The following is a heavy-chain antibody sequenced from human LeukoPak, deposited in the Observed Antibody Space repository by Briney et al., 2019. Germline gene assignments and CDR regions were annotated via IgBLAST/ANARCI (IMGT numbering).Heavy chain of an antibody. V-gene: IGHV1-46*01. Sequence: ASVNVSCKVSGYTLTELSMHWVRQAPGQGLEWMGIINPSGGSTSYAQKFQGRVTMTRDTSTSTVYMELSSLRSEDTAVYYCARDRGGRGFLEWLHTYSNWFDPWGQGTLVTVSS. CDR1: GYTLTELS. CDR2: INPSGGST. J-gene: IGHJ5*02. CDR3: ARDRGGRGFLEWLHTYSNWFDP. D-gene: IGHD3-3*01.